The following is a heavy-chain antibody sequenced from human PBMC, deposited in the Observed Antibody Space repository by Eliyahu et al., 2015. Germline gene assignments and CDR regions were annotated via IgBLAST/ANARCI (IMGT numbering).Heavy chain of an antibody. CDR2: INSDGSSI. D-gene: IGHD2-21*01. V-gene: IGHV3-74*01. J-gene: IGHJ4*02. CDR3: LRELGIP. CDR1: GFTXXSHW. Sequence: EVQLVESGGGLVQPGGSXRLSCVASGFTXXSHWMHWVXQAPGKGXVWVSRINSDGSSISYADSLKGRFTISRDNAKNTVYLQMNSLRAEDTAVYYCLRELGIPWGQGTLVTVSS.